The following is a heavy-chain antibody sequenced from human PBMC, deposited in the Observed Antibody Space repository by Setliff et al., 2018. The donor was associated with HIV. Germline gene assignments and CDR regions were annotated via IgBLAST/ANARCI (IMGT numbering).Heavy chain of an antibody. Sequence: ASVKVSCKASGYSFINYAMNWVRQAPGQGLEWMGWINTQTGSPTYAQAFTGRFVFSVDTSVTTAYLQISGLKAEDTAVYYCARALYGEYGGDLNWLDPWGQGTLVTVSS. J-gene: IGHJ5*02. CDR2: INTQTGSP. V-gene: IGHV7-4-1*02. CDR3: ARALYGEYGGDLNWLDP. CDR1: GYSFINYA. D-gene: IGHD4-17*01.